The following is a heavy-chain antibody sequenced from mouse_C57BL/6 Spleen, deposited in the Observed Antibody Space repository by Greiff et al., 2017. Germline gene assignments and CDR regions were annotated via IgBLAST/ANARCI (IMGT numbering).Heavy chain of an antibody. D-gene: IGHD2-5*01. V-gene: IGHV10-3*01. CDR1: GFTFNTSA. J-gene: IGHJ4*01. Sequence: EVKLQESGGGLVQPKGSLKLSCAASGFTFNTSAMHWVRQAPGKGLEWVARIRSKSSNYATYYADSVKDRFTISRDDSQSMLYLQMNNLKTEDTAMYYCVREGYSKEYPYYAMDYWGQGTSVTVSS. CDR3: VREGYSKEYPYYAMDY. CDR2: IRSKSSNYAT.